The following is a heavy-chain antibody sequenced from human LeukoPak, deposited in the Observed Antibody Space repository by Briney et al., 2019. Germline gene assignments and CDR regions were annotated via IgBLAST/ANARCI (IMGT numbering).Heavy chain of an antibody. V-gene: IGHV3-21*01. CDR1: GFTFSSYS. J-gene: IGHJ4*02. Sequence: GGSLRLSCAASGFTFSSYSMNWVRQAPGKGLEWVSSISSSSSYIYYADSVKGRFTISRDNAKNSLYLQMNSLGAEDTAVCYCARGMIHREVTCSSTSCYWEYYFDYWGQGTLVTVSS. CDR3: ARGMIHREVTCSSTSCYWEYYFDY. CDR2: ISSSSSYI. D-gene: IGHD2-2*01.